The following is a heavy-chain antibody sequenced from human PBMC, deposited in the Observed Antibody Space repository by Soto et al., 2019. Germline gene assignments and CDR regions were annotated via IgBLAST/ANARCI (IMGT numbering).Heavy chain of an antibody. CDR1: GYTFTGYY. Sequence: GASVKVSCKASGYTFTGYYMHWVRQAPGQGLEWMGWINPNSGGTNYAQKFQGWVTMTRDTSISTAYMELSRLRSDATAVYYCARGGIVVVPAAFPVFDIGGQGTMVTV. CDR2: INPNSGGT. J-gene: IGHJ3*02. D-gene: IGHD2-2*01. V-gene: IGHV1-2*04. CDR3: ARGGIVVVPAAFPVFDI.